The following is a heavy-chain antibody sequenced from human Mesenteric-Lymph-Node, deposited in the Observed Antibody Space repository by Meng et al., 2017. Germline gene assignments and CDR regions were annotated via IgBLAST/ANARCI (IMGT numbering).Heavy chain of an antibody. V-gene: IGHV4-34*01. Sequence: QVHQQQVAAGLLQPQETRSLPCACYGGSFSGYHWSWIRQPPGKELEWIGKINHSGSTNYNPSLRGRVTISVDTSKNQFTLKLSSVTAADTAVYYWASIAVAGSWFDPWGQGTLVTVSS. CDR3: ASIAVAGSWFDP. D-gene: IGHD6-19*01. CDR2: INHSGST. CDR1: GGSFSGYH. J-gene: IGHJ5*02.